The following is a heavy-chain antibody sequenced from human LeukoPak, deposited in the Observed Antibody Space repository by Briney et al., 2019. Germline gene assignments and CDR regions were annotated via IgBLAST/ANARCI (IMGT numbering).Heavy chain of an antibody. Sequence: SETLSLTCTVSGGSMSSYYWSWIRQPAGNGLGWIGRIYTIGSTNYNPSLKSRVTMSVDTSKNQFSLKLSSVTAADTAVYYCARDLLREEDIVVVPAAQPTYYYYYYMDVWGKGTTVTVSS. CDR2: IYTIGST. D-gene: IGHD2-2*01. CDR3: ARDLLREEDIVVVPAAQPTYYYYYYMDV. V-gene: IGHV4-4*07. J-gene: IGHJ6*03. CDR1: GGSMSSYY.